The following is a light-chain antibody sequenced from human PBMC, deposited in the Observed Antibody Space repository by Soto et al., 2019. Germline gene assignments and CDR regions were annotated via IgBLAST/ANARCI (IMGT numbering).Light chain of an antibody. CDR2: DAS. J-gene: IGKJ1*01. Sequence: DIQMTPSPSHLSASVRERDTNTCPASQSISSWLAGYQQKPGKAPKPLIYDASSLESGVPSRFSGSGSGTEFTLTISSLQPDDFATYYCQQYNSYSRTFGQGTKVDIK. CDR1: QSISSW. CDR3: QQYNSYSRT. V-gene: IGKV1-5*01.